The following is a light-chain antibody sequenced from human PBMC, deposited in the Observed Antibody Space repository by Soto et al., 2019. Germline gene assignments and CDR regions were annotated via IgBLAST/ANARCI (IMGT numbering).Light chain of an antibody. CDR2: GAS. CDR3: QKYNNWPRGT. CDR1: QRVSSN. V-gene: IGKV3-15*01. Sequence: EIVMTQSPATLSVSPGERATLSCRASQRVSSNIAWYQQKPGQAPRLLIYGASTRATGIPARFSGSGSGTEFTLTISSLQSEDFAVYYCQKYNNWPRGTFGQGTKVDIK. J-gene: IGKJ1*01.